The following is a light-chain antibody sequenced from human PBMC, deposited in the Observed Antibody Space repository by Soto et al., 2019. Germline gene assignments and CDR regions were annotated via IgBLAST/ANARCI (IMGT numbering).Light chain of an antibody. CDR1: QSVSSY. J-gene: IGKJ4*01. V-gene: IGKV3-11*01. Sequence: EIVLTQSPATLSLSPGESATLSCRASQSVSSYLAWYQQKPGQGPRLLIYDASKRPTGIPARFSGSGSGTDFTLTLTSLEPEDFAIYYCQQRSSRPPLTFGGGTKVEIK. CDR2: DAS. CDR3: QQRSSRPPLT.